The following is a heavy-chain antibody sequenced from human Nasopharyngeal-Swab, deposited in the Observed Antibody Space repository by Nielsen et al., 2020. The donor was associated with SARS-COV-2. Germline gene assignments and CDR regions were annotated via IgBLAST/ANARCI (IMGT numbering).Heavy chain of an antibody. CDR1: GFTFSSYG. CDR3: TRDIGGKYGY. V-gene: IGHV3-30*03. D-gene: IGHD4-23*01. J-gene: IGHJ4*02. CDR2: ISYDGSNK. Sequence: GGSLRLSCAASGFTFSSYGIHWVRQAPGKGLEWVAVISYDGSNKYYGESVKGRFTISRDNSKNTLYLQMNSLRGEDTAVYYCTRDIGGKYGYWGQGNLVTVSS.